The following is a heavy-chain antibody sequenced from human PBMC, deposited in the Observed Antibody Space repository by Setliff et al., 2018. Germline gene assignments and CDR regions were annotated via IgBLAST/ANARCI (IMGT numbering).Heavy chain of an antibody. V-gene: IGHV4-34*01. CDR2: INHSGST. CDR3: ARVGGLLVATMPFDY. Sequence: PSETLSLTCTVYGASFSDYYWGWIRQPPGKGLEWIAEINHSGSTFYNPSLKSRVTISLDPSQNQFSLKLRSVTAADTAVYFCARVGGLLVATMPFDYWGPGTLVTVSS. CDR1: GASFSDYY. D-gene: IGHD5-12*01. J-gene: IGHJ4*02.